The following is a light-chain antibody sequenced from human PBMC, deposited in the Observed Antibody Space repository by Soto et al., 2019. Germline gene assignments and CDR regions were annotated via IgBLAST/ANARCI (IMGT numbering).Light chain of an antibody. Sequence: DIQMTQSPSTLSASVGDRVTITCRASQSISSWLAWYQQKPGKAPKLLIYKASSLQSGVPSRFSGSGSGTEFTLTISSLQPDDVATYYCHQYKTYWTFGHGTKVEMK. CDR1: QSISSW. CDR2: KAS. J-gene: IGKJ1*01. V-gene: IGKV1-5*03. CDR3: HQYKTYWT.